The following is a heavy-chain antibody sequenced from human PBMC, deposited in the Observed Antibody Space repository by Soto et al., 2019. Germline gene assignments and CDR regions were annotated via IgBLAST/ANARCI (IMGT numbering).Heavy chain of an antibody. V-gene: IGHV5-51*01. CDR2: IYPGDSDT. J-gene: IGHJ5*02. Sequence: GESLKISCKGSGYSFTSYLIGWVRQMPVKGLKWMGIIYPGDSDTRYSPSFQGQVTISADKSISTAYLQWSSLKASDTAMYYFARSSNRIAVAGAFWCDPWGQGTLVTVSS. CDR1: GYSFTSYL. CDR3: ARSSNRIAVAGAFWCDP. D-gene: IGHD6-19*01.